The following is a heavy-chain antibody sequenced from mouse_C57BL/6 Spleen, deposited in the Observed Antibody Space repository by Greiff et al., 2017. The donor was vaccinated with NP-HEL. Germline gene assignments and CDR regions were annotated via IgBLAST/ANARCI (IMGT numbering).Heavy chain of an antibody. D-gene: IGHD1-1*01. CDR3: ARYDYYDFDD. V-gene: IGHV1-59*01. CDR2: IDPSDSYT. J-gene: IGHJ2*01. CDR1: GYTFTSYW. Sequence: VQLQQSGAELVRPGTSVKLSCKASGYTFTSYWMHWVKQRPGQGLEWIGVIDPSDSYTNYNQKFKGTATLTVDTSSSTAYMQLSSLTSEDSAVYYCARYDYYDFDDWGQGTTLTVSS.